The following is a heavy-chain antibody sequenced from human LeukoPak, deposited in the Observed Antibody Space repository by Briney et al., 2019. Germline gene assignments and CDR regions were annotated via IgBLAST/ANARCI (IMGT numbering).Heavy chain of an antibody. CDR3: AREGVVGVVITPWYMDV. D-gene: IGHD3-3*01. CDR2: INPSGGST. CDR1: GYTFTIYA. V-gene: IGHV1-46*01. J-gene: IGHJ6*03. Sequence: GASLRVSSKASGYTFTIYAMNWGRPAPGQRLGRMGLINPSGGSTSYTQKFQGGVTMTRESSTGTVYIELSSLRSEDTAVYYCAREGVVGVVITPWYMDVWGKGTTVTVSS.